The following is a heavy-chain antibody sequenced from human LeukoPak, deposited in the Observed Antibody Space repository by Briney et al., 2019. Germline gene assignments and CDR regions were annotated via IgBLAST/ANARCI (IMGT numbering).Heavy chain of an antibody. J-gene: IGHJ6*03. CDR3: ARDRTYYYGSGSYPPDYYMDV. D-gene: IGHD3-10*01. CDR1: GYTFTSDG. CDR2: ISAYNGNT. V-gene: IGHV1-18*01. Sequence: ASVKVSCKASGYTFTSDGISWVRQAPGQGLEWMGWISAYNGNTNYAQKLQGRVTMTTDTSTSTAYMELRSLRSDDTAVYYCARDRTYYYGSGSYPPDYYMDVWGKGTTVTVSS.